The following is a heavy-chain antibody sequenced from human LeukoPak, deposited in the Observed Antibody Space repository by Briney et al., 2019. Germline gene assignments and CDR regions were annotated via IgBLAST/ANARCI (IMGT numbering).Heavy chain of an antibody. Sequence: ASVKVSCKASGYTFTGHYMHWVRQAPGQGLEWMGWISPKSGGTNYAQRFQDRVTMTRDTSVSTAYMELSSLRSDDTAVYYCARDVRPYASGRMDVWGQGTTVTVSS. CDR2: ISPKSGGT. CDR3: ARDVRPYASGRMDV. D-gene: IGHD3-10*01. J-gene: IGHJ6*02. V-gene: IGHV1-2*02. CDR1: GYTFTGHY.